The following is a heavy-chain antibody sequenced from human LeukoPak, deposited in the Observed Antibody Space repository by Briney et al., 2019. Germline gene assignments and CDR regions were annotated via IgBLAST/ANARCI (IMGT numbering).Heavy chain of an antibody. CDR2: IKQDGSEK. Sequence: PGGSLRLSCAASGFTFSSYWMIWVRQAPGKGLEWVANIKQDGSEKYYADSVKGRFTISRDNSKNTLYLQMNSLRAEDTAVYYCARIAAAGTMYFQHWGQGTLVTVSS. D-gene: IGHD6-13*01. V-gene: IGHV3-7*01. CDR1: GFTFSSYW. J-gene: IGHJ1*01. CDR3: ARIAAAGTMYFQH.